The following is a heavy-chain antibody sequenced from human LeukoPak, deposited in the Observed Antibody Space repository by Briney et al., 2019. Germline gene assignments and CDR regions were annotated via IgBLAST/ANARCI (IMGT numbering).Heavy chain of an antibody. Sequence: GGSLRLSCAASGFTFSNYGMHWVRQAPGKGLEWVAFIRYDGDSTHYADSVKGRFTISRDLSKNTLFLQMNSLRPEDTAVYYCSKDRGVFGVAYSLDYWGQGTLVTVSS. CDR3: SKDRGVFGVAYSLDY. CDR1: GFTFSNYG. J-gene: IGHJ4*02. V-gene: IGHV3-30*02. CDR2: IRYDGDST. D-gene: IGHD3-3*01.